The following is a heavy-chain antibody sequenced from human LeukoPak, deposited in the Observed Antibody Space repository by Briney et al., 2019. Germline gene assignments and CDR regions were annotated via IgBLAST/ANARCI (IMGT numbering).Heavy chain of an antibody. J-gene: IGHJ4*02. Sequence: EASVKVSCKASGYTFTSNYIHWVRLAPGQGLEWMGMIYPRDGSTSYAQKFQGRVTVTRDTSTSTVHMELSGLRSEDTAVYYCARDQEGFDYWGQGTLVTVPS. CDR2: IYPRDGST. CDR3: ARDQEGFDY. V-gene: IGHV1-46*01. CDR1: GYTFTSNY.